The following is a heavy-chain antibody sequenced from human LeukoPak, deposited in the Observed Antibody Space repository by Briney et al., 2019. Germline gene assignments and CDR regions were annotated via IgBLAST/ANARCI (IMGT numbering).Heavy chain of an antibody. CDR3: AIRDRWFDP. V-gene: IGHV4-38-2*01. CDR1: GYSISTGYY. D-gene: IGHD3-3*01. Sequence: SETLSLTCGVSGYSISTGYYWGWIRQSPGKGMEWIGNIYRSGTTYYNPSLKSRVTISLDTSKNQFSIRLTSVTAAATAVSYFAIRDRWFDPWGQETLVTVSS. J-gene: IGHJ5*02. CDR2: IYRSGTT.